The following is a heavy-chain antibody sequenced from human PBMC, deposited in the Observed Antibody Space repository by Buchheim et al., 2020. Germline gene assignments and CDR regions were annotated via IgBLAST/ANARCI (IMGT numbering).Heavy chain of an antibody. J-gene: IGHJ4*02. CDR2: FYDSEST. Sequence: QLQLQESGPGLVKASETLSLTCTVSGGSISSSSSYWGWVRQPPGRGLEWIGSFYDSESTYYNPSLKSQVQISVDTYKKQFTLKLNSVTAADTAVYYCARVYPVFDYWGQGTL. CDR3: ARVYPVFDY. V-gene: IGHV4-39*07. D-gene: IGHD3-16*02. CDR1: GGSISSSSSY.